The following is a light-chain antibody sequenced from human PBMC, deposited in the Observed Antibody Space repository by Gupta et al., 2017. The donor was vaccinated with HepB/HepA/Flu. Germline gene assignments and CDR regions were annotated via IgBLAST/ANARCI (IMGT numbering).Light chain of an antibody. CDR1: SSNVGSNN. CDR2: YND. Sequence: HSVLTQSTSISGTPGQRVTIPCSGSSSNVGSNNVNWYQQLPGTAPKLLIYYNDERPSGVPDRISGSKSGTSASLAISGLQSEDEADYYCAAWDTSLNAVVFGGGTKLTVL. J-gene: IGLJ2*01. CDR3: AAWDTSLNAVV. V-gene: IGLV1-44*01.